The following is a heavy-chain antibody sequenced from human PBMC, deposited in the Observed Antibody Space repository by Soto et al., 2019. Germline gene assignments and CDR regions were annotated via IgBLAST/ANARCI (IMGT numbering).Heavy chain of an antibody. J-gene: IGHJ4*02. V-gene: IGHV3-48*03. CDR2: ITRGSDTI. Sequence: EVQLVESGGGLVQPGGSLRLSCAASGFTFSSYEMIWVRQAPGKGLECISYITRGSDTIHYADSVKGRFTVYRVNAENSLYLQMNSLRAEDTAIYYCASVWSGYSGAHYWGQGTLVTVSS. CDR3: ASVWSGYSGAHY. D-gene: IGHD3-3*01. CDR1: GFTFSSYE.